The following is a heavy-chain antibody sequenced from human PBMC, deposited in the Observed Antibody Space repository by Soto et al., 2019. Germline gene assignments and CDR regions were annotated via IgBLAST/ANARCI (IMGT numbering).Heavy chain of an antibody. CDR2: ISHDGHA. J-gene: IGHJ5*02. CDR3: AIQVYGDYLCGNRFDP. V-gene: IGHV4-39*01. CDR1: GDSLRDPRYY. Sequence: PSDTLSRAWSVLGDSLRDPRYYWGWIRQSPAKGLEWIGSISHDGHAYYNPSLKSRVTLFADTSRNQFSLKMKSVTVADTALYCCAIQVYGDYLCGNRFDPWGQGARVTVSA. D-gene: IGHD4-17*01.